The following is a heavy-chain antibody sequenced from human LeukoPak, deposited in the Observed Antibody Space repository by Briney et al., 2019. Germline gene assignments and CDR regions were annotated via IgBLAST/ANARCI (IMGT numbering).Heavy chain of an antibody. CDR1: GYTFTSYY. V-gene: IGHV1-46*01. CDR2: INPSGGST. Sequence: ASVKVSCKASGYTFTSYYMHWVRQAPGQGLEWMGIINPSGGSTSYTQKFQGRVTMTRDTSTSTVYMELSSLRSEDTAVYYCARDGNVDTAMVLFDYWGQGTLVTVSS. J-gene: IGHJ4*02. CDR3: ARDGNVDTAMVLFDY. D-gene: IGHD5-18*01.